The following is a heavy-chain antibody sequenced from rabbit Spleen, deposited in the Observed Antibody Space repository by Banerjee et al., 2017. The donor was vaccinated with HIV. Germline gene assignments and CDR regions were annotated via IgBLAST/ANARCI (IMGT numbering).Heavy chain of an antibody. Sequence: QEQLEESGGGLVKPGGSLTLNCKASGLSFSDRDVMCWVRQAPGKGLEWIACMNTATGKPVYANWAKGRFAISKPSSTTLTLQMTSLTAADTATYFCARDSSSSFSSYGMDLWGPGTLVTVS. CDR3: ARDSSSSFSSYGMDL. J-gene: IGHJ6*01. V-gene: IGHV1S45*01. CDR2: MNTATGKP. CDR1: GLSFSDRDV. D-gene: IGHD1-1*01.